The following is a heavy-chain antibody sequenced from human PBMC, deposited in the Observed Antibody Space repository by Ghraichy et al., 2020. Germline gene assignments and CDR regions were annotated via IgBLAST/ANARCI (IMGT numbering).Heavy chain of an antibody. V-gene: IGHV4-39*01. CDR2: IYYSGST. Sequence: SETLSLTCTVSGGSISTSSYYWGWIRQPPGKGLEWIGNIYYSGSTYYNPSLKSRVTISVDTSKNQFSLKLSSVTAADTAVYYCARHRQYSSGRYWGQGTLVTVSS. J-gene: IGHJ4*02. CDR1: GGSISTSSYY. CDR3: ARHRQYSSGRY. D-gene: IGHD6-19*01.